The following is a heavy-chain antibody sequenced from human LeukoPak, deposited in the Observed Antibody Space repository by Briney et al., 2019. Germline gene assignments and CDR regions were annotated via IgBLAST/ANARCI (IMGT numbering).Heavy chain of an antibody. CDR1: GGSISSYY. V-gene: IGHV4-59*01. CDR2: IFYSGST. Sequence: SETLSLTCTVSGGSISSYYWSWIRQPPGEGLEWIGYIFYSGSTNYTPSLKSRVTMSVDTSKNQFSLKLSSVTAADTAVYYCARLHDGYRYGADYWGQGTLVTAS. CDR3: ARLHDGYRYGADY. J-gene: IGHJ4*02. D-gene: IGHD5-18*01.